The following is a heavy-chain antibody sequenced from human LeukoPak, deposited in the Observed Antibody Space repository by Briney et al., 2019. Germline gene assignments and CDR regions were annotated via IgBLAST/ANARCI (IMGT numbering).Heavy chain of an antibody. CDR1: GYTFTGYY. CDR2: INPNSGGT. D-gene: IGHD3-10*01. CDR3: ARDSAYYYGSGSYYDNY. Sequence: ASVKVSCKATGYTFTGYYMHWVRQDPGQGLGWMGWINPNSGGTNYEKKFQGRVTMSRDTSTSTAYMELSRLRSDDTAVDYCARDSAYYYGSGSYYDNYWGQGTLVTVSS. J-gene: IGHJ4*02. V-gene: IGHV1-2*02.